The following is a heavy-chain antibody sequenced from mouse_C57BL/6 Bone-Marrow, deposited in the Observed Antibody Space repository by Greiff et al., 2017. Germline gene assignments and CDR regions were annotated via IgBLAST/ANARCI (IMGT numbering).Heavy chain of an antibody. Sequence: VQLQQSGPELVKPGASVKISCKASGYAFSSSWMNWVKQRPGKGLEWIGRVSPGDGDPNYNGKFKGKATRTADKSSSTAYMQLSSLTSEDSGVNFCARCSSYWYFDVWGTGTTVTVSS. J-gene: IGHJ1*03. CDR2: VSPGDGDP. V-gene: IGHV1-82*01. CDR1: GYAFSSSW. D-gene: IGHD6-1*01. CDR3: ARCSSYWYFDV.